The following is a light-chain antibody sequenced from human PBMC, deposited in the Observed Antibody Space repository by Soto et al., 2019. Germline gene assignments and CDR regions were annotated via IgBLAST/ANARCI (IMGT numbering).Light chain of an antibody. CDR3: QSYDSSPHVV. V-gene: IGLV1-40*01. CDR1: SANIGAGYD. CDR2: GNS. J-gene: IGLJ2*01. Sequence: QSVLTQPPSVSGAPGQRVTISWTGSSANIGAGYDVHWYQQLPGTAPKLLIYGNSNRPSGVPDRFSGSKSGTSASLAITGLQAEDEADYYCQSYDSSPHVVFGGGTKLTVL.